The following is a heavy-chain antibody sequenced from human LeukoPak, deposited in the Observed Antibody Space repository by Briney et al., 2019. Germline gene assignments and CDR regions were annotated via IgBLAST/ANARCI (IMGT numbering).Heavy chain of an antibody. J-gene: IGHJ4*02. V-gene: IGHV3-11*01. CDR2: ISSSGSTI. Sequence: GGSLRLSCAASGFTFSDYYMSWIRQAPGKGLEWVSYISSSGSTIYYADSVKGRFTISRDNAKNSLYQQMNSLRAEDTAVYYCARAGIVGATTFLGPFDYWGQGTLVTVSS. CDR1: GFTFSDYY. D-gene: IGHD1-26*01. CDR3: ARAGIVGATTFLGPFDY.